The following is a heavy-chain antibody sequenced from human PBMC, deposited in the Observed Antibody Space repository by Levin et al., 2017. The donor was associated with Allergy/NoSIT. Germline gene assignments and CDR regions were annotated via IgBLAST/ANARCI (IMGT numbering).Heavy chain of an antibody. CDR1: GYTFTGHY. Sequence: GESLKISCKASGYTFTGHYMHWVRQAPGQGLEWMGWINPNSGGTNYAQKFQGRVTMTRDTSISTAYMELSRLRSDDTAVYYCAAASSYYYYGMDVWGQGTTVTVSS. V-gene: IGHV1-2*02. D-gene: IGHD2-15*01. CDR2: INPNSGGT. CDR3: AAASSYYYYGMDV. J-gene: IGHJ6*02.